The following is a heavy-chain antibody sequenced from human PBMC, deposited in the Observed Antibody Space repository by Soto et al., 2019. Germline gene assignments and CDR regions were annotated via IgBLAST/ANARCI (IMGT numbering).Heavy chain of an antibody. CDR1: GFTVSSNY. CDR2: IYSGGST. Sequence: EVQLVESGGGLVQPGGSLRLSCAASGFTVSSNYMSWVRQAPGKGLEWVSVIYSGGSTYYADSVKGRFTISRDNSKNTLYLHFNSQRAEDTAVYYCARARFMTWGDAFDFWGRGTMVTVSS. V-gene: IGHV3-66*01. D-gene: IGHD3-16*01. CDR3: ARARFMTWGDAFDF. J-gene: IGHJ3*01.